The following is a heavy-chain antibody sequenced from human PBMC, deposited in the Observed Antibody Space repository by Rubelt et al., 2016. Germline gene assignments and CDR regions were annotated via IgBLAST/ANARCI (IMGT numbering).Heavy chain of an antibody. CDR1: GFTVSSNY. CDR2: ISSSSSYI. D-gene: IGHD5-12*01. Sequence: SGFTVSSNYMSWVRQAPGKGLEWVSSISSSSSYIYYADSVKGRFTISRDNSKNTLYLQMNSLRAEDTAVYYCAKDYGYGRLYYYYGMDVWGQGTTVTVSS. V-gene: IGHV3-21*01. J-gene: IGHJ6*02. CDR3: AKDYGYGRLYYYYGMDV.